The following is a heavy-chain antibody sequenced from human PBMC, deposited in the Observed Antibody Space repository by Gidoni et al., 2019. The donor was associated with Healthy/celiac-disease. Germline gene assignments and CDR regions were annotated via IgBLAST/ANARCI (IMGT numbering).Heavy chain of an antibody. Sequence: EVQLVESGGGLVQPGGSLRVPCAAAGFIFSTYWMTWVRQAPGKGLEYVANLEYDGSGKNYVDSVRGRFTISRDNAKNSLYLHMDNLRAEDTAVYYCARDMAPGGYRGFDYWGQGTLVTVYS. V-gene: IGHV3-7*03. D-gene: IGHD5-12*01. CDR3: ARDMAPGGYRGFDY. CDR1: GFIFSTYW. CDR2: LEYDGSGK. J-gene: IGHJ4*02.